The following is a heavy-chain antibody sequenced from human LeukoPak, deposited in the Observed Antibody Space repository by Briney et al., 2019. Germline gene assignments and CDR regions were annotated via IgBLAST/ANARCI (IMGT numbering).Heavy chain of an antibody. CDR3: VTRGTDLIGLAFFHYYMDV. Sequence: PGESLKISCKGSGYSFTSYWIGWVRQMPGKGLEWMGIIYPGDSDTRYSPSFQGQVTISADKSISTAYLQWSSLKASDSGTYYCVTRGTDLIGLAFFHYYMDVWGKGTTVIVSS. J-gene: IGHJ6*03. CDR1: GYSFTSYW. D-gene: IGHD3/OR15-3a*01. CDR2: IYPGDSDT. V-gene: IGHV5-51*01.